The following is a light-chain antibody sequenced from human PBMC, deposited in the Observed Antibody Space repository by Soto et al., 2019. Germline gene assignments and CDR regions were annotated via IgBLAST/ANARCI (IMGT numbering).Light chain of an antibody. J-gene: IGKJ3*01. V-gene: IGKV3-20*01. CDR1: QSVNSNY. CDR2: DTS. CDR3: QQYGSSQFT. Sequence: EIVLMQSPGTLSLSPGEGATLSCRASQSVNSNYLAWYQQKPGQAPTVLIFDTSRRATGVPDRFSGSGSGTYFTLTISRLEPDDFADYYCQQYGSSQFTFGPGTKVNIK.